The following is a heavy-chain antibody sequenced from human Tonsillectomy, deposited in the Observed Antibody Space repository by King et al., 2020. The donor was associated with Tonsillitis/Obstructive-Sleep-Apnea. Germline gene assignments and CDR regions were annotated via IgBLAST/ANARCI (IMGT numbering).Heavy chain of an antibody. CDR1: GFTFTNYA. V-gene: IGHV3-23*04. CDR2: ISDSGDST. D-gene: IGHD4-23*01. Sequence: VQLVESGGGLIQPGGSLRLSCAASGFTFTNYAMTWVRQAPGQGLEWGSVISDSGDSTFYADSVQGRFTISRDNSKTTLYLQMNSLRAEDTAVYYCAKDPTTVIRGYFDYWGQGTLVTVSS. J-gene: IGHJ4*02. CDR3: AKDPTTVIRGYFDY.